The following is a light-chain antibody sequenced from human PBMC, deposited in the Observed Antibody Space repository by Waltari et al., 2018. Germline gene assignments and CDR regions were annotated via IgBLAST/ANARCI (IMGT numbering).Light chain of an antibody. V-gene: IGKV1-39*01. CDR1: QSISSF. J-gene: IGKJ1*01. Sequence: DIQMTQSPSSLSASVGDRVVITCRASQSISSFLNWYQQKPGKVPTLLIYAASTLQSGVPSRFSGSGSGTDFTLTIRSLQPEDFATYYCQQSYSPMWTFGQGTKVDI. CDR2: AAS. CDR3: QQSYSPMWT.